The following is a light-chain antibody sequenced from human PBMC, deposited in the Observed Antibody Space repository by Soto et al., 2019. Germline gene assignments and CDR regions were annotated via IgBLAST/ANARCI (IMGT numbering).Light chain of an antibody. V-gene: IGLV2-8*01. Sequence: QSALTQPPSASGSPGQSVTISCTGTSSDVGGYNYVSWYQQHPGKAPKLMIYEVSKRPSGVPDRFSGAKSGNTAFLTVSGLQTEDEADYYCCSYAGSSSLFGGGTKVTVL. CDR3: CSYAGSSSL. J-gene: IGLJ2*01. CDR1: SSDVGGYNY. CDR2: EVS.